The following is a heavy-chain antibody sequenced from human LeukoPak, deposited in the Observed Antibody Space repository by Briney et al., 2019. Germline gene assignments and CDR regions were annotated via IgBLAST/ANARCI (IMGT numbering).Heavy chain of an antibody. J-gene: IGHJ3*02. D-gene: IGHD3-22*01. CDR3: AKAAIVEVGAFDI. CDR1: GFTFSSYW. CDR2: INSDGSST. V-gene: IGHV3-74*01. Sequence: PGGSLRLSCAASGFTFSSYWMSWVRQAPGKGLVWVSRINSDGSSTSYADSVKGRFTISRDNAKNTLYLQMNSLRAEDTAVYYCAKAAIVEVGAFDIWGQGTMVTVSS.